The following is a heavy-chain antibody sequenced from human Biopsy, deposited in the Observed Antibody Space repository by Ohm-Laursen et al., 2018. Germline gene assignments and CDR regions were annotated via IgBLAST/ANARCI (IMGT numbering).Heavy chain of an antibody. J-gene: IGHJ3*02. CDR3: ATPLWGQTDAFDI. D-gene: IGHD3-16*01. V-gene: IGHV1-2*02. CDR1: GHTLTGHY. CDR2: MNPDSGGT. Sequence: ASVKVSCKASGHTLTGHYMHWVRQAPGQGPEWMGWMNPDSGGTNYAQKFQGRVTMTRDTSINTAYMDLTRLTSDDTAVYYCATPLWGQTDAFDIWGQGTMVIVSS.